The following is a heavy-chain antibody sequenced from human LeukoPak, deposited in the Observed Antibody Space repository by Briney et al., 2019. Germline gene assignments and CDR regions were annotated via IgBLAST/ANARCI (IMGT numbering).Heavy chain of an antibody. D-gene: IGHD3-10*01. V-gene: IGHV1-2*02. CDR2: INPNSGGT. CDR3: AFYDYGSGIIKGFDP. CDR1: GYTFTGYC. J-gene: IGHJ5*02. Sequence: GASVKVSCKASGYTFTGYCMHWVRQAPGQGFDGMGWINPNSGGTNYAQKFQGRVTMTRDTSISTAYMELSRLRSDDTAVYYCAFYDYGSGIIKGFDPWGQGTLVTVSS.